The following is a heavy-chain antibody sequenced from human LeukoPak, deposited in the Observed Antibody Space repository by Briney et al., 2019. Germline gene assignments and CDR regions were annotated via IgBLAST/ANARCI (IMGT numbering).Heavy chain of an antibody. CDR2: FVGEHGKT. D-gene: IGHD6-13*01. Sequence: ASVKLSCKVSGYTLTELSMHWARQPPGRGLEWMGGFVGEHGKTIYAQKFQGRVTMTEDTSTDTAYMELTSLRSEDTAVYYCATDRSEITAADTRFDYWGQGTLVTVSS. V-gene: IGHV1-24*01. CDR1: GYTLTELS. CDR3: ATDRSEITAADTRFDY. J-gene: IGHJ4*02.